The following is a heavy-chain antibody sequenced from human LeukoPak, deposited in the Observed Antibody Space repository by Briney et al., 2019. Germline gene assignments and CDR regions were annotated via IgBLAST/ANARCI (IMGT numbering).Heavy chain of an antibody. CDR3: ARAPSHFDY. V-gene: IGHV4-38-2*02. CDR2: IYHSGST. CDR1: GYSISSGYY. J-gene: IGHJ4*02. Sequence: SETLSLTCTVSGYSISSGYYWGWIRQPPGKGLEWIGSIYHSGSTYYNPSLKSRVTISVDTSKNQFSLKLSSVTAADTAVYYCARAPSHFDYWGQGTLVTVSS.